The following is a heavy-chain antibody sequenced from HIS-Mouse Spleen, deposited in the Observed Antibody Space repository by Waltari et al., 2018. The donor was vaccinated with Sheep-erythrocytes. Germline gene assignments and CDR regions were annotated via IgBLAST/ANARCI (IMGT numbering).Heavy chain of an antibody. Sequence: QVQLVQSGAEVKKPGASVKVSCKASGYTFTGYYMHWVRQAPGQGLEWIGGTNPRSCCPNNAKKVQCRVPRTRDPSLRTDYMELSRLRSDDTAVYYCARGDCSSTSCYGYFQHWGQGTLVTVSS. V-gene: IGHV1-2*02. J-gene: IGHJ1*01. CDR3: ARGDCSSTSCYGYFQH. D-gene: IGHD2-2*01. CDR1: GYTFTGYY. CDR2: TNPRSCCP.